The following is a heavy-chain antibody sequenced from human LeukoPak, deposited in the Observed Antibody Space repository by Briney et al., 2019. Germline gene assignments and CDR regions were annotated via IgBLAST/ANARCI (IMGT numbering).Heavy chain of an antibody. V-gene: IGHV3-30*02. D-gene: IGHD1-26*01. CDR3: AKEGGSYYSYYYYMDV. J-gene: IGHJ6*03. CDR2: IRYDGGNK. CDR1: GFTFSTYV. Sequence: GGSLRLSCAASGFTFSTYVMHWVRQAPGKGLEWVAFIRYDGGNKYYADSAKGRFTISRDNSKNTLYLQMNSLRTEDTAVYYCAKEGGSYYSYYYYMDVWGKGTTVTVSS.